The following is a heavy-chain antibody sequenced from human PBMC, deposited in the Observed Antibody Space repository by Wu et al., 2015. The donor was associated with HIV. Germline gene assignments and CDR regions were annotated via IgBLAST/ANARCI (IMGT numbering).Heavy chain of an antibody. J-gene: IGHJ6*02. CDR2: VIPIFGSA. CDR1: GQAFKNYA. CDR3: ARGSILDMSTPSYYYYVLDV. Sequence: QVQLVQSGAEVKKPGSSVKVSCKASGQAFKNYAFSWVRQAPGQGLEWVGRVIPIFGSATYAQKFQGRVTITADESTSTAYLDLRGLISDDTAVYYCARGSILDMSTPSYYYYVLDVWGQGTTVTVSS. V-gene: IGHV1-69*13. D-gene: IGHD5-24*01.